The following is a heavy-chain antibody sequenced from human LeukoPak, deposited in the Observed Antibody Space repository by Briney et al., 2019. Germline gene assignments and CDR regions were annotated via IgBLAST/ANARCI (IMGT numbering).Heavy chain of an antibody. CDR2: MNPNSGNT. J-gene: IGHJ6*03. V-gene: IGHV1-8*01. CDR1: WYTFTSYD. CDR3: GRKPYYYYYMDV. Sequence: GASVKVSCKASWYTFTSYDINWVRQATGQGLEWMGWMNPNSGNTGYAQKFQGRVTMTRNTSISTAYMELSSLRSEDTAVYYCGRKPYYYYYMDVWGKGTTVTVSS.